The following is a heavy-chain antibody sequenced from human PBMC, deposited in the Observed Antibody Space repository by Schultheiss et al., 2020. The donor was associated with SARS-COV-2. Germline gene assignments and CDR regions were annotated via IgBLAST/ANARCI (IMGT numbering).Heavy chain of an antibody. CDR1: GGSISSYY. CDR2: IYHSGST. J-gene: IGHJ2*01. V-gene: IGHV4-59*12. Sequence: SETLSLTCTVSGGSISSYYWSWIRQPPGKGLEWIGEIYHSGSTYYNPSLKSRVTISVDTSRNQFSLKLSSVTAADTAVYYCARTVVATTRDWYFDLWGRGTLVTVSS. D-gene: IGHD5-12*01. CDR3: ARTVVATTRDWYFDL.